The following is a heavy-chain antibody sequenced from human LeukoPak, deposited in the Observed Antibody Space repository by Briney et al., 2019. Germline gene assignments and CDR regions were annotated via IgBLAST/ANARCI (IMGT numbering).Heavy chain of an antibody. V-gene: IGHV3-30-3*01. Sequence: GGSLRLSCAASGFTFSSYAMHWVRQAPGKGLEWVAVISYDGSNKYYADSVKGRFTISRDNSKNTLYLQMNSLRAEDTAVYYCARNYDYVWGTRGAFDIWGQGTMVTVSS. CDR2: ISYDGSNK. D-gene: IGHD3-16*01. J-gene: IGHJ3*02. CDR1: GFTFSSYA. CDR3: ARNYDYVWGTRGAFDI.